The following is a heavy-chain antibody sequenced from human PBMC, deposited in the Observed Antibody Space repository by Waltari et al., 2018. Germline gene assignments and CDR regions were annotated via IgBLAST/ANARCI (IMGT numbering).Heavy chain of an antibody. CDR2: IIPIFGTA. CDR1: GGTFSSYA. Sequence: QVQLVQSGAEVKKPGSSVKVSCKASGGTFSSYAISWVRQAPGQGLAWMGRIIPIFGTANYAQKFQGRVKITADKSTSTAYMELSSLRSEDTAVYYCASPYYYDSSGYYNPYYYYGMDVWGQGTTVTVSS. CDR3: ASPYYYDSSGYYNPYYYYGMDV. J-gene: IGHJ6*02. D-gene: IGHD3-22*01. V-gene: IGHV1-69*08.